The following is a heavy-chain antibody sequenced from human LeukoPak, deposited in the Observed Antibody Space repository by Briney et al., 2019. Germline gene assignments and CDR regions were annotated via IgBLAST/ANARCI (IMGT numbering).Heavy chain of an antibody. V-gene: IGHV4-59*01. CDR1: GASISSSY. J-gene: IGHJ5*02. D-gene: IGHD2-2*01. Sequence: PWETLSLTCSVSGASISSSYWSWIRQPPGKGLEWIAYIHYNGNTNYNPSLKSRVTLSLDTSKNQLSLKLSSVTAADTAVYYCTRGSTGRFDPWGQGTLVTVSS. CDR2: IHYNGNT. CDR3: TRGSTGRFDP.